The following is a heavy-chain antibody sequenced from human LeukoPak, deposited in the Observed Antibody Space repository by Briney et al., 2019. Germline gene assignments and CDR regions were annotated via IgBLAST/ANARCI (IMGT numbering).Heavy chain of an antibody. CDR3: ARPDGYDFWSGYHD. V-gene: IGHV3-21*01. Sequence: GGSLRLSCAASGFTFSSYSVNWVRQAPGKGLEWVSSISSSSSYIYYADSVKGRFTISRDNAKNSLYLQMSSLRAEDTAVYYCARPDGYDFWSGYHDWGQGTLVTVSS. CDR2: ISSSSSYI. CDR1: GFTFSSYS. D-gene: IGHD3-3*01. J-gene: IGHJ4*02.